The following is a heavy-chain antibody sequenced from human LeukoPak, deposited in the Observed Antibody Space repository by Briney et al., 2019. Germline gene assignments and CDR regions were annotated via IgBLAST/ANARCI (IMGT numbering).Heavy chain of an antibody. CDR3: TRRGYYDPVGLDF. CDR2: IYYTGST. V-gene: IGHV4-59*12. D-gene: IGHD3-22*01. Sequence: SETLSLTCSVSGDSLSGYWWTWIRQPPGKGLEWIGIIYYTGSTDYNPSLKRRVTLSADTSKNQFSLKLTSVTAADTAVYYCTRRGYYDPVGLDFWGRGTLVTVSS. J-gene: IGHJ4*02. CDR1: GDSLSGYW.